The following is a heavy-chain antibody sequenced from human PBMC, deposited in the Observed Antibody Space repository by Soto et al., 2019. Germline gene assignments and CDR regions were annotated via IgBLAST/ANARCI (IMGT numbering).Heavy chain of an antibody. V-gene: IGHV3-21*01. CDR3: ATWVLPISSTSWFDP. D-gene: IGHD1-26*01. Sequence: EVQLVESGGGLVNPGGSLRLSCVVSGFPFSTSNMNWVRQAPGKGLEWVSFISRSSTYIYYADSVKGRFTISRDDAENSLFLQMNSLRAEDTAVYYCATWVLPISSTSWFDPWGQGTLVTVSS. CDR2: ISRSSTYI. CDR1: GFPFSTSN. J-gene: IGHJ5*02.